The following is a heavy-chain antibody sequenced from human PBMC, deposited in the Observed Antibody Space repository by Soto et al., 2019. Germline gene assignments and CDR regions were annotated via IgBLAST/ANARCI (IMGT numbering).Heavy chain of an antibody. CDR3: ARVRRYCSGGSCPTDGMDV. V-gene: IGHV1-8*01. CDR2: MNPNSGNT. CDR1: GYTFTSYD. J-gene: IGHJ6*02. D-gene: IGHD2-15*01. Sequence: GASVKVSCKASGYTFTSYDINWVRQATGQGLEWMGWMNPNSGNTGYAQKLQGRVTMTTDTSTSTAYMELRSLKSDDTAVYYCARVRRYCSGGSCPTDGMDVWGQGTTVTVSS.